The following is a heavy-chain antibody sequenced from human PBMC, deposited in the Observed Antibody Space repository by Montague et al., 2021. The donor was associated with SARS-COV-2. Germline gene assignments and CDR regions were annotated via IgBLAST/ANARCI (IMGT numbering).Heavy chain of an antibody. CDR1: GFSISSGFY. Sequence: SESLSLTCSVSGFSISSGFYCAWIRQSPGKGPEWIGTVYHSGYTHYNPSLRGRVTVSIDTSKNQFSLTVTSVTAADTAVYCCARRGYTGSDYFDYWGQGTLVTVSS. D-gene: IGHD5-12*01. CDR2: VYHSGYT. CDR3: ARRGYTGSDYFDY. V-gene: IGHV4-38-2*01. J-gene: IGHJ4*02.